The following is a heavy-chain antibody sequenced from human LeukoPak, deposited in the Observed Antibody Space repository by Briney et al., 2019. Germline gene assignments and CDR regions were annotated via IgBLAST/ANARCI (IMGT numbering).Heavy chain of an antibody. CDR2: IYYSGST. CDR3: ARDKSYGDYEHYYYMDV. J-gene: IGHJ6*03. V-gene: IGHV4-59*01. Sequence: PSETLSLTCTVSGGSISSYYWSWIRQPPGKGLEWIGYIYYSGSTNYNPSLKSRVTISVDTSKNPFSLKLRSVTAADTAVYYCARDKSYGDYEHYYYMDVWGKGTTVTVSS. CDR1: GGSISSYY. D-gene: IGHD4-17*01.